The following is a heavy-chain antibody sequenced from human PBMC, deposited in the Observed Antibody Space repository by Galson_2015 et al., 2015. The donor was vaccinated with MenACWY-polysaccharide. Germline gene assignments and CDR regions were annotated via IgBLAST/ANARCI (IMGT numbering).Heavy chain of an antibody. CDR3: VVNPGY. J-gene: IGHJ4*02. CDR2: VYHTGST. V-gene: IGHV4-4*02. CDR1: GGSIFINNW. D-gene: IGHD6-6*01. Sequence: SETLSLTCAVSGGSIFINNWWSWVRQAPGKGLEWIGEVYHTGSTNYNPSLKRRVTIPIDTSKNQFSLKLTSVTAADTAVYYCVVNPGYWGQGTPVTVSS.